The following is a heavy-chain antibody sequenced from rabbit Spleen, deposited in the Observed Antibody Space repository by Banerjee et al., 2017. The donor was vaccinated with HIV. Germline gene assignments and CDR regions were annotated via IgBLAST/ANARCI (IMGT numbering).Heavy chain of an antibody. D-gene: IGHD4-1*01. V-gene: IGHV1S40*01. CDR2: IYGSSAGYT. CDR3: ARDSSGWPWYFDL. J-gene: IGHJ4*01. CDR1: GFSFSGSAY. Sequence: QSLEESGGDLVKPGVSLTLTCTASGFSFSGSAYMCWVRQAPGKGLEWIACIYGSSAGYTYYASWAKGRFTISKTSSTTVTLQMTSLTAADTATYFCARDSSGWPWYFDLWGPGTLVTVS.